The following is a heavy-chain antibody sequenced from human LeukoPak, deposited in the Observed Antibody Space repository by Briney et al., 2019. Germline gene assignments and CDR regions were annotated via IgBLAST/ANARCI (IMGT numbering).Heavy chain of an antibody. CDR3: ARDLYGDYYYYYGMDV. Sequence: PSEPLSLTCTVSGGSISSYYWSWLRQPAGKGLEWFGRIYTSGSTNYNPSLKSRVTMSVDTSKNQFSLKLSSVTAADTAVYYCARDLYGDYYYYYGMDVWGQGTTVTVSS. CDR2: IYTSGST. J-gene: IGHJ6*02. V-gene: IGHV4-4*07. CDR1: GGSISSYY. D-gene: IGHD3-10*01.